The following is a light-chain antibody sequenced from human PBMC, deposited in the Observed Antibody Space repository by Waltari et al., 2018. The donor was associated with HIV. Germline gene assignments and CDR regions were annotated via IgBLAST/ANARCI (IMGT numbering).Light chain of an antibody. CDR1: SSNIGNTT. J-gene: IGLJ1*01. Sequence: QSVLTQPPSASGTPGQRVTISCSGSSSNIGNTTVNWYQRLPGTAPKLLIYSNNQRPPGAPDRISASNSNTSASPAISGRQSEDEAHYYCAAWDDSLNGYVFGTGTKVTVL. CDR3: AAWDDSLNGYV. V-gene: IGLV1-44*01. CDR2: SNN.